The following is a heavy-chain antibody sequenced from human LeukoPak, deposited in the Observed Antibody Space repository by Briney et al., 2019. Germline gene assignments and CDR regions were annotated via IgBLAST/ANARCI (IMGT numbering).Heavy chain of an antibody. CDR3: ARGGDSSGYEGRFDP. CDR2: IYYTGST. D-gene: IGHD3-22*01. J-gene: IGHJ5*02. CDR1: GGSISSGGYS. V-gene: IGHV4-30-4*07. Sequence: TLSETLSLSCAVSGGSISSGGYSWSWIRQPPGKGLEWIGYIYYTGSTYYNPSLKSRLTISLDTSKNQFSLKLSSVTAADTAVYYCARGGDSSGYEGRFDPWGQGTLVTVSS.